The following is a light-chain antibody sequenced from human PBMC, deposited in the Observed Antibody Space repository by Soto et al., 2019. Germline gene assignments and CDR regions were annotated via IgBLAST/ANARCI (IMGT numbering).Light chain of an antibody. V-gene: IGKV3-15*01. CDR3: QQNNKWPPVT. CDR1: QTISND. CDR2: GAS. J-gene: IGKJ4*01. Sequence: EVVLTQAPATVSVSPGEGVTLSCRASQTISNDLAWYQQNPGQAPRLLIYGASTRPTGVPARFSGGGSGTEFPLTISRLQYEDFLFYYSQQNNKWPPVTFGGGTKVEIK.